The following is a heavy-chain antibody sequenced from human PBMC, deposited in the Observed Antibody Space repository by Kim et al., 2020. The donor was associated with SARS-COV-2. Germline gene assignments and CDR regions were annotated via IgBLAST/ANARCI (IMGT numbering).Heavy chain of an antibody. CDR2: INHSGST. Sequence: SETLSLTCAVYGGSFSGYYWSWICQPPGKGLEWMGEINHSGSTNYNPSLQSRVTISVDTSKNQFSLKLSSVTAADTAVYYCARCYGSSWPNYYYGMDVWGQGTTVTVSS. V-gene: IGHV4-34*01. J-gene: IGHJ6*02. CDR3: ARCYGSSWPNYYYGMDV. CDR1: GGSFSGYY. D-gene: IGHD6-13*01.